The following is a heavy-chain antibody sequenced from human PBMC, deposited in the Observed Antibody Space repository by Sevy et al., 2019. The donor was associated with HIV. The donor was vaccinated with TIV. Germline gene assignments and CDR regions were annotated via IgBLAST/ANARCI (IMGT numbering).Heavy chain of an antibody. D-gene: IGHD6-13*01. CDR2: ISSRSSHI. Sequence: GGSLRLSCAASGFTFSTYSMNWVRQAPGKGLEWVSSISSRSSHIYYAESVKGRFTVSRDNAKNSVYLQMNSLRAEDTARYYCTRARGGVAASGDYWGQGTLVTVSS. J-gene: IGHJ4*02. CDR1: GFTFSTYS. V-gene: IGHV3-21*06. CDR3: TRARGGVAASGDY.